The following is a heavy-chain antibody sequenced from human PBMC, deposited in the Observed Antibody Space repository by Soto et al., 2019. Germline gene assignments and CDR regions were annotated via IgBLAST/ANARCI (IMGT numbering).Heavy chain of an antibody. V-gene: IGHV1-8*01. CDR3: ARGRSAARRGGGWFDP. J-gene: IGHJ5*02. CDR1: GYTFTSYD. Sequence: ASVKVSCKASGYTFTSYDINWVRQATGQGLEWMGWMNPNSGNTGYAQKYQGRVTMTRNTSISTAYMELSSLRSEDTAVYYCARGRSAARRGGGWFDPWGQGTLVTVSS. D-gene: IGHD6-6*01. CDR2: MNPNSGNT.